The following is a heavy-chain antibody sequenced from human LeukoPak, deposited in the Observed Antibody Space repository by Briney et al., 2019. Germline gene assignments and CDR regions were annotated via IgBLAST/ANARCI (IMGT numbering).Heavy chain of an antibody. Sequence: GGSLRLSCAASGFTFSSYSMNWVRQAPGKGLEWVSSISSSSSYIYYADPVKGRFTISRDNAKNSLYLQMNSLRAEDTAVYYCARESGYSGYNRFDYWGQGTLVTVSS. CDR1: GFTFSSYS. J-gene: IGHJ4*02. CDR2: ISSSSSYI. V-gene: IGHV3-21*01. D-gene: IGHD1-14*01. CDR3: ARESGYSGYNRFDY.